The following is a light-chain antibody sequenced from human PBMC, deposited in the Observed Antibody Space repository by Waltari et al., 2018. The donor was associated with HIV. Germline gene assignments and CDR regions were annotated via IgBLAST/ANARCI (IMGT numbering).Light chain of an antibody. CDR3: SSYSDNHDIV. Sequence: QTGLTQPASVSASPGLSFTIYCTGSSTDIGGCTYVSLYQQQYPGRAPKLIIFEVTNRPSGVSIRFSGSKSGNTASLTISGLQAEDEADYYCSSYSDNHDIVFGGGTKVTVL. J-gene: IGLJ2*01. V-gene: IGLV2-14*01. CDR2: EVT. CDR1: STDIGGCTY.